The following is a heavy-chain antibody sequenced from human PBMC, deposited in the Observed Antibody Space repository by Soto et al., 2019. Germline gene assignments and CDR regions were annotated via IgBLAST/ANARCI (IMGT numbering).Heavy chain of an antibody. CDR2: IYRTGST. J-gene: IGHJ4*02. CDR3: ASRDPGTSVDY. V-gene: IGHV4-4*02. D-gene: IGHD1-7*01. Sequence: QVQLQESGPGLVKPSGTLSLTCAVSRGSFTSNNWWTWVRQPPGQGLEWIGEIYRTGSTNYNPSLKSRVTISLDKSENQFSLKVTSLTAADTAVYYCASRDPGTSVDYWGQGTLVTVSS. CDR1: RGSFTSNNW.